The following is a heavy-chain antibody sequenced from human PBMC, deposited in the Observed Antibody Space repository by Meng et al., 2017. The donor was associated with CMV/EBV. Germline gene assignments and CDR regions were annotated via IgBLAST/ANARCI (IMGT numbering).Heavy chain of an antibody. Sequence: GESLKISCAASGFTFSSYSMNWVRQAPGKGLEWVSSISSSRSYIYYADSVKGRFTISRDNAKNSLYLQMNSLRAEDTAVYYCAREAGYSSSWYDGGGDYYYYYGMDVWGQGTTVTVSS. CDR1: GFTFSSYS. D-gene: IGHD6-13*01. CDR3: AREAGYSSSWYDGGGDYYYYYGMDV. J-gene: IGHJ6*02. V-gene: IGHV3-21*01. CDR2: ISSSRSYI.